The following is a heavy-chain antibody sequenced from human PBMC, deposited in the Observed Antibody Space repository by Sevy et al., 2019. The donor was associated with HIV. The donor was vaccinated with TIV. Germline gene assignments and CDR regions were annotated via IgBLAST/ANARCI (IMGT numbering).Heavy chain of an antibody. D-gene: IGHD6-13*01. CDR1: GFIFSNYG. Sequence: GGSLRLSCAASGFIFSNYGMHWVRQAPGKGLEWVAVVSNDGSDKEYAESVKGRFTVSRDNSKDTVYLQMNSLRLDDTAVYYCANSRGRYEGSSWLYYYYIMDVWGQGTTVTVSS. CDR2: VSNDGSDK. J-gene: IGHJ6*02. CDR3: ANSRGRYEGSSWLYYYYIMDV. V-gene: IGHV3-30*18.